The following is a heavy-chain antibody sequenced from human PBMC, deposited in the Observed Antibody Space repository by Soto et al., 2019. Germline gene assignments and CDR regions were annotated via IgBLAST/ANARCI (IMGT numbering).Heavy chain of an antibody. Sequence: QVQLVQSGAEVKKPGSSVKVSCKASGGTFSSYAISWVRRAPGQGLEWMGGIIPIFGTASYAQKFQGRVTITADESTSTAYMELSSLRAEATAVYYSARRERVFFDYWNQGTLVTVSS. CDR2: IIPIFGTA. D-gene: IGHD2-8*01. V-gene: IGHV1-69*12. J-gene: IGHJ4*02. CDR3: ARRERVFFDY. CDR1: GGTFSSYA.